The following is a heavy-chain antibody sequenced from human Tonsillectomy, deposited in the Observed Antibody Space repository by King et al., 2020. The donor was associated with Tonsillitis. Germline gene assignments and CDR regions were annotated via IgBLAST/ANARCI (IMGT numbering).Heavy chain of an antibody. J-gene: IGHJ6*03. CDR2: IIPILGIA. CDR1: GGTFSSYA. CDR3: ARDWNDGYSGYGDYRITEGYYYYYYMDV. V-gene: IGHV1-69*09. D-gene: IGHD5-12*01. Sequence: VQLVQSGAEVKKPGSSVKVSCKASGGTFSSYAISWVRQAPGQGLEWMGRIIPILGIANYAQKFQGRVTITADKSTSTAYMELSSLRSEDTAVYYCARDWNDGYSGYGDYRITEGYYYYYYMDVWGKGTTVTVSS.